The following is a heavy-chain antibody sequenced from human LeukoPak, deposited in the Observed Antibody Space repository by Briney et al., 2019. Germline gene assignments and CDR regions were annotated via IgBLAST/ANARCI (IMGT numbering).Heavy chain of an antibody. Sequence: GGSLRLSCAASGFTFSSCETNWVRQAPGKGLEWVSYISSSGSTIYYADSVKGRFTISRDNAKNSLYLQMNSLRAEDTAVYYCARANGGGVDYWGQGTLVTVSS. CDR1: GFTFSSCE. V-gene: IGHV3-48*03. CDR2: ISSSGSTI. CDR3: ARANGGGVDY. J-gene: IGHJ4*02. D-gene: IGHD2-21*01.